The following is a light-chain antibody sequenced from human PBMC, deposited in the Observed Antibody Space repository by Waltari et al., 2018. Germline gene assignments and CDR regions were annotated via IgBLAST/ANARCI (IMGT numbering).Light chain of an antibody. CDR2: DVF. Sequence: QSALTQPASVSGSPGQSITISCTGTSSDVGAYSYVSWYQQFPGKVPKLIIYDVFRRPSGVSNRFSGSKSGNTASLTISGLQGEDEAHYYCNSYTNNSTLVFGGGTELTVL. V-gene: IGLV2-14*01. CDR3: NSYTNNSTLV. J-gene: IGLJ3*02. CDR1: SSDVGAYSY.